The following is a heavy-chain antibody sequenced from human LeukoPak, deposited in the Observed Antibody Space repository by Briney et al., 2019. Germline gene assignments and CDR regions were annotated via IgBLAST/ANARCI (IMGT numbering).Heavy chain of an antibody. CDR1: GGSISSHY. V-gene: IGHV4-59*11. J-gene: IGHJ3*02. CDR3: ARGPDIVVVTRGAFDI. Sequence: SETLSLTCTVSGGSISSHYWSWIRQPPGKGLEWIGYIYYSGSTNYNPSLKSRVAISVDTSKNRFSLKLSSVTAADTAVYYCARGPDIVVVTRGAFDIWGQGTMVTVSS. CDR2: IYYSGST. D-gene: IGHD2-21*02.